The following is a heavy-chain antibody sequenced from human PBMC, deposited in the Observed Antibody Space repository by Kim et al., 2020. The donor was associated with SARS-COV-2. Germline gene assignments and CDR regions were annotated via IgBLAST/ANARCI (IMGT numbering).Heavy chain of an antibody. CDR3: ARGVIFYYYGSGSYYTGGSWLDP. J-gene: IGHJ5*02. CDR1: GYTFTSYA. D-gene: IGHD3-10*01. CDR2: INTNTGNP. Sequence: ASVKVSCKASGYTFTSYAMNWVRQAPGQGLEWMGWINTNTGNPTYAQGFTGRFVFSLDTSVSTAYLQISSLKAEDTAVYYCARGVIFYYYGSGSYYTGGSWLDPWGQGTLVTVSS. V-gene: IGHV7-4-1*02.